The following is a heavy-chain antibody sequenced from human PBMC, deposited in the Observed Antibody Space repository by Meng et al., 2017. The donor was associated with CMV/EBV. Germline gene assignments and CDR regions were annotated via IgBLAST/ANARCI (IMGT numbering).Heavy chain of an antibody. J-gene: IGHJ6*02. V-gene: IGHV3-48*03. Sequence: GESLKISCAASGFTFSSYEMNWVRQAPGKGLEWVSYISSSGSTIYYADSVKGRFTISRDNAKNSLYLQMNSLRAEDTAVYYCARYYPSLPYYDFWSGYHYYYYGMDVWGQGTTVTVSS. D-gene: IGHD3-3*01. CDR1: GFTFSSYE. CDR3: ARYYPSLPYYDFWSGYHYYYYGMDV. CDR2: ISSSGSTI.